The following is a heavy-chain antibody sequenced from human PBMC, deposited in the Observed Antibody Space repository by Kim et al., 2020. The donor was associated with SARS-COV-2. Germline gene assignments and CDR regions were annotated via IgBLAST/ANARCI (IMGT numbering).Heavy chain of an antibody. CDR3: ARRPQTLYSDETGHTRGFFDL. J-gene: IGHJ2*01. V-gene: IGHV4-34*01. CDR1: GGSFSGYF. CDR2: INHSGFT. Sequence: SETLSLTCGVYGGSFSGYFWTWIRQPPGKGLEWIGDINHSGFTSYSPSLKSRVRISVDASKNQFSLQMNFVTAADTAVYYCARRPQTLYSDETGHTRGFFDLWGHDTLVTVSS. D-gene: IGHD3-10*01.